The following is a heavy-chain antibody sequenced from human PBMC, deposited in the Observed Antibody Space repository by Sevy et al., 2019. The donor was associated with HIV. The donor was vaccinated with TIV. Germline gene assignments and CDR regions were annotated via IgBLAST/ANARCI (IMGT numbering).Heavy chain of an antibody. CDR2: ITGGGDST. D-gene: IGHD5-18*01. Sequence: GGSLRLSCAASGFTVSTYAINWVRQAPGEGLEWVSVITGGGDSTYYADSVKGRFTISRDNSKNEAYLQMNILRAEDTAVYYWAAGDTAMATDLDYWGQGTLVTVSS. CDR1: GFTVSTYA. V-gene: IGHV3-23*01. CDR3: AAGDTAMATDLDY. J-gene: IGHJ4*02.